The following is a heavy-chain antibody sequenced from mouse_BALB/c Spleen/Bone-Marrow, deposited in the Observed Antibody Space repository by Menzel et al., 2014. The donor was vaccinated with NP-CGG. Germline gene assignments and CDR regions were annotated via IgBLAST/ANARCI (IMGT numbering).Heavy chain of an antibody. CDR3: TRGLGAMDY. D-gene: IGHD3-3*01. J-gene: IGHJ4*01. CDR2: TYPSDSYT. CDR1: GYTFTSYW. V-gene: IGHV1-69*02. Sequence: QVQLQQSGAELVRPGASVKLSCKASGYTFTSYWINWVKQRPGQGLEWIGNTYPSDSYTNYNQKFKDKATLTVDKSSSTAYMQLSSPTSEDSAVYYCTRGLGAMDYWGQGTSVTVSS.